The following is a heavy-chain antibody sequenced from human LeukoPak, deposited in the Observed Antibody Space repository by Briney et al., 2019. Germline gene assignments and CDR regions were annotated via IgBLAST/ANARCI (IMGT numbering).Heavy chain of an antibody. D-gene: IGHD3-22*01. CDR1: GITLSNYG. J-gene: IGHJ4*02. CDR3: AKRGVVIRVILVGFHKEAYYFDS. V-gene: IGHV3-23*01. CDR2: LGGSGGTT. Sequence: GGSLRLSCAVSGITLSNYGMSWVRQAPGKGLEWVAGLGGSGGTTNYADFVKGRFTISRDNRKNTLYLQMNSLRAEDTAVYFCAKRGVVIRVILVGFHKEAYYFDSWGQGALVTVSS.